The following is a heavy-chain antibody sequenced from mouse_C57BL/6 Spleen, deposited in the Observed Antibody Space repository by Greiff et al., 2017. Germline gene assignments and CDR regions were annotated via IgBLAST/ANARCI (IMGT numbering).Heavy chain of an antibody. V-gene: IGHV1-39*01. CDR1: GYSFTDYN. Sequence: VQLKESGPELVKPGASVKISCKASGYSFTDYNMNWVKQSNGKSLEWIGVINPNYGTTSYNQKFKGKATLTVDQSSSTAYMQLNSLTSEDSAVYYCARIYYYGSSFFDYWGQGTTRTVSS. J-gene: IGHJ2*01. D-gene: IGHD1-1*01. CDR3: ARIYYYGSSFFDY. CDR2: INPNYGTT.